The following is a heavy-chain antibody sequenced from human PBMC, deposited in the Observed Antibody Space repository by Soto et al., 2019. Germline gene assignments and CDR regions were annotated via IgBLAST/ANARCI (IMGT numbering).Heavy chain of an antibody. V-gene: IGHV4-34*01. CDR3: ARGEAYCGGDCYSGNWFDP. J-gene: IGHJ5*02. CDR2: INHSGST. D-gene: IGHD2-21*02. Sequence: SETLSLTCAVYGGSFSGYYWTWIRQPPGTGLEWIGEINHSGSTNYNPSLKSRVTISVDTSKNQFSLKLSSVTAADTAVYYCARGEAYCGGDCYSGNWFDPWGQGTLVTVSS. CDR1: GGSFSGYY.